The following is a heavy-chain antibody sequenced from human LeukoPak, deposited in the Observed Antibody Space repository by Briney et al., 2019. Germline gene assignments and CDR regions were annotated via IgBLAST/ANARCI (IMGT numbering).Heavy chain of an antibody. CDR2: INPNSGGT. CDR3: ARLYYYDSSGYYLKDFDY. Sequence: ASVKVSCKASGYTFTGYYMHWVRQAPGQGLEWMGWINPNSGGTNYAQKFQGRVTMTRDTSISTAYMELSRLRSDDTAVYYCARLYYYDSSGYYLKDFDYWGQGILATVSS. J-gene: IGHJ4*02. D-gene: IGHD3-22*01. V-gene: IGHV1-2*02. CDR1: GYTFTGYY.